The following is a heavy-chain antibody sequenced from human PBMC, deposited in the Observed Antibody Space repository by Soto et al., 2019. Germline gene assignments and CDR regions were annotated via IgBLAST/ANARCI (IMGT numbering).Heavy chain of an antibody. Sequence: SETLSLTCTVSGGSISSYYWSWIRQPPGKGLEWIGYIYYSGSTNYNPSLKSRVTISVDTSKNQFSLKLSSVTAADTAVYYCARHAVRFLEWTGDAFDIWGQGTMVTVSS. J-gene: IGHJ3*02. CDR1: GGSISSYY. CDR2: IYYSGST. D-gene: IGHD3-3*01. V-gene: IGHV4-59*08. CDR3: ARHAVRFLEWTGDAFDI.